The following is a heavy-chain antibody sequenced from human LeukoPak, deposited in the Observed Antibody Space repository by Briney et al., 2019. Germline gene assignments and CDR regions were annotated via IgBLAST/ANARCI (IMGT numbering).Heavy chain of an antibody. CDR1: RFAFSSYA. Sequence: GGSLRLSCAASRFAFSSYAMSWVRQGPGKGLEWVSAITDSGGSTYHAYSVKGRFTISRDNSKNTLYLQMNSLRAEDTAIYYCAEGSTHARPYYFDYWGQGTLVTVSS. J-gene: IGHJ4*02. CDR2: ITDSGGST. V-gene: IGHV3-23*01. D-gene: IGHD6-25*01. CDR3: AEGSTHARPYYFDY.